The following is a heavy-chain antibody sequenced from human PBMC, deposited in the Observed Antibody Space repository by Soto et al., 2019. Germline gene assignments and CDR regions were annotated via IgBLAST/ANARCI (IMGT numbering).Heavy chain of an antibody. J-gene: IGHJ6*02. CDR2: IYYSGST. D-gene: IGHD6-6*01. CDR1: GGAISSYY. V-gene: IGHV4-59*01. Sequence: ASETLSLTCTVSGGAISSYYWSLIRQPPGKGLEWIGYIYYSGSTNYNPSLKSRVTISVDTSKNQFSLKLSSVTAAATAVYYCEGDPLGYSSSSLLSPYGTGVSCQGTRVTVSS. CDR3: EGDPLGYSSSSLLSPYGTGV.